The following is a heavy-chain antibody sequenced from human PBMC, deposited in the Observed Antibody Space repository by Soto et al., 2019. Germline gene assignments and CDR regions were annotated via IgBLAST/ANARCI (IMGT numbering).Heavy chain of an antibody. V-gene: IGHV4-34*01. CDR1: GGSFSGYY. CDR2: TNHSGST. D-gene: IGHD3-3*01. Sequence: PSETLSLTCAVYGGSFSGYYWSWIRQPPGKGLEWIGETNHSGSTNYNPSLKSRVTISVDTSKNQFSLKLSSVTAADTAVYYCARVITIFGVVIIPSKSGFDPWGQGTLVTVSS. J-gene: IGHJ5*02. CDR3: ARVITIFGVVIIPSKSGFDP.